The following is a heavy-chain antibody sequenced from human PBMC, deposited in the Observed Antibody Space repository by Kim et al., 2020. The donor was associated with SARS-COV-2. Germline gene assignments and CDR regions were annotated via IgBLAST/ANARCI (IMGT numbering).Heavy chain of an antibody. CDR1: GYTFTSYY. V-gene: IGHV1-46*01. Sequence: ASVKVSCKASGYTFTSYYMHWVRQAPGQGLEWMGIINPSGGSTSYAQKFQGRVTMNRDTSTSTVYMELSSLRSEDTAVYYCARDHSDSSGYFPPSYYYYGMDVWGQGTTVTVSS. J-gene: IGHJ6*02. D-gene: IGHD3-22*01. CDR3: ARDHSDSSGYFPPSYYYYGMDV. CDR2: INPSGGST.